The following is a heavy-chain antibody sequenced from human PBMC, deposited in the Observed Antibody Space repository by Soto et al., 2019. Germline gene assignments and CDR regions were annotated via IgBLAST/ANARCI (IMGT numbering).Heavy chain of an antibody. CDR1: VFTFSSYG. Sequence: GGSLRLSCAASVFTFSSYGMHWVRQAPGKGLEWVAVIWYDGSNKYYADSVKGRFTISRDNSKNTLYLQMNSLRAEDTAVYYCAREGGGYSGYDIFDYWGQGTLVTVSS. CDR2: IWYDGSNK. CDR3: AREGGGYSGYDIFDY. D-gene: IGHD5-12*01. V-gene: IGHV3-33*01. J-gene: IGHJ4*02.